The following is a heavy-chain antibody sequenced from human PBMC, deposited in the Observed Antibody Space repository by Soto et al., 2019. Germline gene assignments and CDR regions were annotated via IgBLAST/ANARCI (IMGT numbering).Heavy chain of an antibody. J-gene: IGHJ6*02. D-gene: IGHD6-13*01. Sequence: QVQVVESGGGVVQPGKSLRLSCAASGFTFSKYGLHWVRQAPGKGLEWVAYIWYDGSNKYYADSVKGRFTISRDNSKNTIYLQMNSLRGGDTAIYYCARDMYSSSWHKADYYYYAVDVWGQGTTVIVSS. V-gene: IGHV3-33*01. CDR1: GFTFSKYG. CDR2: IWYDGSNK. CDR3: ARDMYSSSWHKADYYYYAVDV.